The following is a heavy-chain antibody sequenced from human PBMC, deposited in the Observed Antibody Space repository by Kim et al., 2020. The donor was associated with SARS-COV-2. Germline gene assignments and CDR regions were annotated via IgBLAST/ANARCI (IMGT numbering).Heavy chain of an antibody. CDR3: AREIAVASFDY. J-gene: IGHJ4*02. CDR2: A. Sequence: ANYTQKFQGGVTITADKSTSTAYMGLSSRRSEDTAVYYCAREIAVASFDYWGQGTLVTVSS. V-gene: IGHV1-69*04. D-gene: IGHD6-19*01.